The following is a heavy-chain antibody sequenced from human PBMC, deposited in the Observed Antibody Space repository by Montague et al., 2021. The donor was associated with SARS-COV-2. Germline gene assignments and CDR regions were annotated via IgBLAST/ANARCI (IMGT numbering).Heavy chain of an antibody. Sequence: SETLSLTCSVSGASTTTYYWSWIRQAPGKGLEWIAYIFHSGHTSYNPSLRSRVAISIDTSRDQFSLSLTSITAADTAVYYCARQPYLASAYYFDYWGLGTLVTVSS. CDR3: ARQPYLASAYYFDY. CDR2: IFHSGHT. D-gene: IGHD3-10*01. CDR1: GASTTTYY. J-gene: IGHJ4*02. V-gene: IGHV4-59*01.